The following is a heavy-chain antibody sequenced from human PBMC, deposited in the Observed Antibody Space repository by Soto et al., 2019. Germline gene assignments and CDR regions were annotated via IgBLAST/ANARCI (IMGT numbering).Heavy chain of an antibody. V-gene: IGHV1-69*13. Sequence: GASVKVSCKASEGTFSSYAISWVRQAPGQGLEWMGGIIPIFGTANYAQKFQGRVTITADESTSTAYMELSSLRSEDTAVYYCARSLRIAAAGLISYYYYYGMDVWGQGTTVTVSS. D-gene: IGHD6-13*01. CDR3: ARSLRIAAAGLISYYYYYGMDV. CDR1: EGTFSSYA. J-gene: IGHJ6*02. CDR2: IIPIFGTA.